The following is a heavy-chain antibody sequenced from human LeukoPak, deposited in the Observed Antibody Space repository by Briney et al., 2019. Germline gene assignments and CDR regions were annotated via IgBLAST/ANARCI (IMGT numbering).Heavy chain of an antibody. V-gene: IGHV4-39*07. J-gene: IGHJ3*02. CDR1: GGSISSSSYY. Sequence: PSETLSLTCTVSGGSISSSSYYWGWIRQPPGKGLEWIGSIYYSGSTYYNPSLKSRVTISVDTSKNQFSLKLSSVTAAGTAVYYCARVEGVDYYDSSAFDIWGQGTMVTVSS. D-gene: IGHD3-22*01. CDR3: ARVEGVDYYDSSAFDI. CDR2: IYYSGST.